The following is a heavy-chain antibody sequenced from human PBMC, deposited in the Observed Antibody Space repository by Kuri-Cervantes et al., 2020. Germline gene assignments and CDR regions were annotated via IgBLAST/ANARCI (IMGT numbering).Heavy chain of an antibody. J-gene: IGHJ5*02. Sequence: GESLKISCKASGYTFTGYYMHWVRQAPGQGLGWMGWINPNSGGTNYARKFQGRVTMTRDTSISTAYMELSRLRSDDTAVYYCARIPGIAVAGIDNWFDPWGQGTLVTVSS. CDR2: INPNSGGT. V-gene: IGHV1-2*02. CDR3: ARIPGIAVAGIDNWFDP. CDR1: GYTFTGYY. D-gene: IGHD6-19*01.